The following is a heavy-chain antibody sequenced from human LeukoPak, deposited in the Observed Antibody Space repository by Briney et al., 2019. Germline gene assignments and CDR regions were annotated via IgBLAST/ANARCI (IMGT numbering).Heavy chain of an antibody. CDR3: AELGITMIGGV. CDR2: VQSDESSK. D-gene: IGHD3-10*02. CDR1: GLSFSRNG. J-gene: IGHJ6*04. V-gene: IGHV3-30*02. Sequence: GGSLRLSCTASGLSFSRNGMHWVRQAPGKGLEWLTFVQSDESSKYYADSVKGRFTISRDNAKNSLYLQMNSLRAEDTAVYYCAELGITMIGGVWGKGTTVTISS.